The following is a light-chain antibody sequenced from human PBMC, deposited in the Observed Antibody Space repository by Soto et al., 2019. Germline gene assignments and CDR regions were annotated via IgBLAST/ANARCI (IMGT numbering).Light chain of an antibody. CDR3: QQIYSIPIT. J-gene: IGKJ5*01. CDR2: AAS. V-gene: IGKV2-28*01. CDR1: QSLLHSNGYNY. Sequence: DIVMTQSPLSLPVTPGEPASISCRSSQSLLHSNGYNYLDWYLQKPGKAPKLLIYAASSLQSGVPSRFSGSGSGTHFTLTISSLQPEDFATYYCQQIYSIPITFGQGTRLEIK.